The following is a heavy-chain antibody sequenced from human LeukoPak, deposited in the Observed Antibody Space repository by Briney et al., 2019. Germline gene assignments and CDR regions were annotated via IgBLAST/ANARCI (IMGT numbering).Heavy chain of an antibody. V-gene: IGHV3-48*01. CDR2: ISSSSGTI. CDR3: ARTIFADY. Sequence: GGSLRLSCAASGFTFSSYSMNWVRQAPGKGLEWVSYISSSSGTIYYANSVKGRFTISRDNAKNSLYLQMNSLRAEDTAVYYCARTIFADYWGRGTLVTVSS. D-gene: IGHD3-3*01. CDR1: GFTFSSYS. J-gene: IGHJ4*02.